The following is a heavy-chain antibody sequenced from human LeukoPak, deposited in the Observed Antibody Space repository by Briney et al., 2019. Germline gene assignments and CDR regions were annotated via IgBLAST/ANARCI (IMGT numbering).Heavy chain of an antibody. V-gene: IGHV4-30-4*01. D-gene: IGHD3-10*01. CDR2: IYYSGST. J-gene: IGHJ3*02. Sequence: SQTLSLTCTVSGGSISSGDYYWSWIRQPPGKGLEWIGYIYYSGSTYYNPSLKSRVTISVDTSKNQFSLKLSSVTAADTAVYYCAGTMVRGAYDAFDIWGQGTMVTVSS. CDR3: AGTMVRGAYDAFDI. CDR1: GGSISSGDYY.